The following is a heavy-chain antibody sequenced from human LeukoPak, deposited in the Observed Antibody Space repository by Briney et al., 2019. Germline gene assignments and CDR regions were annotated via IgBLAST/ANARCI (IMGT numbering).Heavy chain of an antibody. Sequence: PGGSLRLSCAASGFPVSSNYMSWVRQAPGKGLEWVSVIYSGGSTYYADSVKGRFTISRDNSKNTLYLQMNSLRAEDTAVYYCARNSPPRYYGSGSYYNDFDYWGQGTLVTVSS. CDR2: IYSGGST. J-gene: IGHJ4*02. CDR1: GFPVSSNY. V-gene: IGHV3-53*01. CDR3: ARNSPPRYYGSGSYYNDFDY. D-gene: IGHD3-10*01.